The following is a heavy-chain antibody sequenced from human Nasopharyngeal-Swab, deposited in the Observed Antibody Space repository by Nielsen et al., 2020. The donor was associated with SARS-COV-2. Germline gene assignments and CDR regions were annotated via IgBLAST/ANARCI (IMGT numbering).Heavy chain of an antibody. Sequence: ASVNVSCKASGYTFTGYYMHWVRQAPGQGLEWMGWINPNSGGTNYAQKFQGRVTMTRDTSISTAYMELSRLRSDDTAVYYCARDATMIVVGDDAFDIWGQGTMVTVSS. J-gene: IGHJ3*02. CDR3: ARDATMIVVGDDAFDI. CDR2: INPNSGGT. D-gene: IGHD3-22*01. V-gene: IGHV1-2*02. CDR1: GYTFTGYY.